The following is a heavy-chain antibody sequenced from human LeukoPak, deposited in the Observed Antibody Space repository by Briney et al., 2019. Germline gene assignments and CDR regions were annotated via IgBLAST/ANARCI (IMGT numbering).Heavy chain of an antibody. Sequence: SVKVSCKASGGTFSSYAISWVRQAPGQGLEWMGRIIPILGIANYAQKFQGRVTITADKSTSTAYMELSSLRSEDTAVYYCASPAYYYGSGRTETFDYWGQGTLVTVSS. CDR2: IIPILGIA. CDR1: GGTFSSYA. V-gene: IGHV1-69*04. J-gene: IGHJ4*02. CDR3: ASPAYYYGSGRTETFDY. D-gene: IGHD3-10*01.